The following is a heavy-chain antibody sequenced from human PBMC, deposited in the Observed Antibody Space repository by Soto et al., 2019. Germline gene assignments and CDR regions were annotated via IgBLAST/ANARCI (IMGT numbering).Heavy chain of an antibody. D-gene: IGHD6-19*01. CDR2: ISGRGDST. CDR1: GFTFSTYA. V-gene: IGHV3-23*01. J-gene: IGHJ4*02. Sequence: EVQLLESGGGLVQPGGSLRLSCAASGFTFSTYAMRWVRQAPGKGLEWVSAISGRGDSTYYADSVKGRFAIARGKSTHTPSLQMSRLSAEDTAVYYCARRGSGTYYDYWGQGTLVTVYS. CDR3: ARRGSGTYYDY.